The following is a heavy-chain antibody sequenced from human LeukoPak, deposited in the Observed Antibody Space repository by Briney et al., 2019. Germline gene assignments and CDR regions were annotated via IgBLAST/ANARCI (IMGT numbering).Heavy chain of an antibody. CDR3: ARGPRESSSSDY. D-gene: IGHD6-13*01. Sequence: GASVKVSCKTSGYRFTNFDINWVRQAPGQGLEWMGWMNPDNGNTGYAQKFQGRVSMSGDTSITTAFMVLSSLRSDDKAVYFCARGPRESSSSDYWGQGTLITVSS. V-gene: IGHV1-8*01. J-gene: IGHJ4*02. CDR2: MNPDNGNT. CDR1: GYRFTNFD.